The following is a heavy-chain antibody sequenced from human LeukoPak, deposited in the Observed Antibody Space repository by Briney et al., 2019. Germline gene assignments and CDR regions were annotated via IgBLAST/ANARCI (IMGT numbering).Heavy chain of an antibody. Sequence: SGGSLRLSCAASGFTFSNYWLTCVRQAPGKGLEWVANIKHDGSDQYYLDSVKGRFTICRDNSKNTLYLQMNSLRAEDTAVYYWANEGGYWGQGTLVSVSS. CDR3: ANEGGY. D-gene: IGHD3-16*01. V-gene: IGHV3-7*01. CDR2: IKHDGSDQ. J-gene: IGHJ4*02. CDR1: GFTFSNYW.